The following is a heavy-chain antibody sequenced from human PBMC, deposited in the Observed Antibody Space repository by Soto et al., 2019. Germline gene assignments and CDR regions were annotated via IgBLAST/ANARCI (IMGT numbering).Heavy chain of an antibody. CDR2: ISYDGSNK. CDR3: AKDRKYNYDYYYYGMDV. D-gene: IGHD1-1*01. J-gene: IGHJ6*02. V-gene: IGHV3-30*18. CDR1: GFTFSSYG. Sequence: PGGSLRLSCAASGFTFSSYGMHWVRHAPGKGLEWVAVISYDGSNKYYADSVKGRFTISRDNSKNTLYLQMNSLRAEDTAVYYCAKDRKYNYDYYYYGMDVWGQGTTVTVSS.